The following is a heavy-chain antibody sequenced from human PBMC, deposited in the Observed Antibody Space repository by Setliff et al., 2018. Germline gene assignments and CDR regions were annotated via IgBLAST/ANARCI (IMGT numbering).Heavy chain of an antibody. J-gene: IGHJ5*02. CDR1: GITFKNAW. CDR3: TTGPRDSRNYLNWFNP. V-gene: IGHV3-15*01. Sequence: SCSVSGITFKNAWMTWVRQAPGKGPEWVGRIKSSLEGATSDYGAPAKGRFTISRDDSKNMIFLHMNNLKTEDTGFYYCTTGPRDSRNYLNWFNPWGQGTLVTVSS. CDR2: IKSSLEGATS. D-gene: IGHD4-4*01.